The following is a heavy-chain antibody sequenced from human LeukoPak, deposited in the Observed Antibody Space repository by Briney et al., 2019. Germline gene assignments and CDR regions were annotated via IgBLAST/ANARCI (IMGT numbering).Heavy chain of an antibody. CDR2: ISSSSSYI. V-gene: IGHV3-21*01. Sequence: GGSLRLSCAASGFTFSSYSMNWVRQAPGKGLDWVSSISSSSSYIDYADSVKGRFTISRDNAKNSLYLQMNSLRAEDTAVYYCARDLRSYLAGYFDYWGQGTLVTVSS. CDR3: ARDLRSYLAGYFDY. J-gene: IGHJ4*02. CDR1: GFTFSSYS. D-gene: IGHD1-26*01.